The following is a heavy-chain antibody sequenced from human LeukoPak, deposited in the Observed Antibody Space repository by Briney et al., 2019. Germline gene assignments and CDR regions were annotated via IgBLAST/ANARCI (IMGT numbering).Heavy chain of an antibody. V-gene: IGHV1-46*01. CDR2: INPSGCST. CDR3: ARASSQWLVPD. CDR1: GYTFTSYY. J-gene: IGHJ4*02. D-gene: IGHD6-19*01. Sequence: ASVKVSCKASGYTFTSYYMHWARQAPGQGLEWMGIINPSGCSTSYAQKFHGRVTMTRDTSTSTVYMELSSLRSEDTAVYYCARASSQWLVPDWGQGTLVTVSS.